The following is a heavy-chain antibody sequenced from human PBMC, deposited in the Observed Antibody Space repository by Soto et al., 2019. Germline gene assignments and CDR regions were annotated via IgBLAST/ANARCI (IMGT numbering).Heavy chain of an antibody. CDR2: INHNGST. Sequence: KPSETLSLTCAVYGGSFSGYYWSWIRQPPGKGLEYIGEINHNGSTNYNPSLKSRVTISVDTSKNQFSLKLSSVTAADTAVYYCARVRRTTIFGVVTHGLNWFDPWGQGNLVTVSS. CDR3: ARVRRTTIFGVVTHGLNWFDP. D-gene: IGHD3-3*01. CDR1: GGSFSGYY. V-gene: IGHV4-34*01. J-gene: IGHJ5*02.